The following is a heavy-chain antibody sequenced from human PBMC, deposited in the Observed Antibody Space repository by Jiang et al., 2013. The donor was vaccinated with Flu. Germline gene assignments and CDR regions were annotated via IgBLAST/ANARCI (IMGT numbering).Heavy chain of an antibody. V-gene: IGHV5-51*03. CDR1: GYTFGSYW. J-gene: IGHJ1*01. Sequence: GAEVKKPGESLKISCKGSGYTFGSYWIGWVRQMPGKGLEWMGIIYPGDSDTRYSPSFQGQVTISADKSINTAYLQWSSLRASDTAIYYCARPEDIGYLEYFKHWGQGTLVTVSS. CDR3: ARPEDIGYLEYFKH. D-gene: IGHD3-22*01. CDR2: IYPGDSDT.